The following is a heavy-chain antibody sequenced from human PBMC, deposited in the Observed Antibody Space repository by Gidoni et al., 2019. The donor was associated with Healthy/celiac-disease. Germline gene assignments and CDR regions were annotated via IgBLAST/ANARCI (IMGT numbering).Heavy chain of an antibody. CDR1: GFTFSSYS. CDR2: ISSSSSTI. Sequence: EVQLVESGGGLVQPGGSLRLYCAASGFTFSSYSMNWVRQAPGKGLEWVSYISSSSSTIYNADSVKGRFTISRDNAKNSLYLQMNSLRAEDTAVYYCARMDVLRYFDWLPSGGGLDVWGQGTTVTVSS. V-gene: IGHV3-48*01. D-gene: IGHD3-9*01. J-gene: IGHJ6*02. CDR3: ARMDVLRYFDWLPSGGGLDV.